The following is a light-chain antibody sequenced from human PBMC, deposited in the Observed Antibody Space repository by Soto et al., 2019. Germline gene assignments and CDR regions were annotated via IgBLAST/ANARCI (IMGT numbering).Light chain of an antibody. CDR1: QSLVYSDGNTY. CDR3: MQFAHFPRT. Sequence: DVVLTQTPLSSPVTLGQPASISCRSSQSLVYSDGNTYLSWLQQRPGQPPRLLIYQISNRFSGVPDRCSGSGAGTDFTLKISRVEAEDVGVYYCMQFAHFPRTFGQGTKLEI. CDR2: QIS. J-gene: IGKJ1*01. V-gene: IGKV2-24*01.